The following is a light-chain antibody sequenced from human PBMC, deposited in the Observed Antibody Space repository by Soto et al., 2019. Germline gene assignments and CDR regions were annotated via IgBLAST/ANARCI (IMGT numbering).Light chain of an antibody. CDR1: QSVSSNY. J-gene: IGKJ2*01. CDR3: QQYGISPPYT. V-gene: IGKV3-20*01. CDR2: GAS. Sequence: EIVLTQSPGTLSLSPGERATLSCRASQSVSSNYLAWYQHKPGQAPRLLISGASRRATGIPDRFSGSGSGTDFILTISRLEPEDFAVYYCQQYGISPPYTFGQGTKLEIK.